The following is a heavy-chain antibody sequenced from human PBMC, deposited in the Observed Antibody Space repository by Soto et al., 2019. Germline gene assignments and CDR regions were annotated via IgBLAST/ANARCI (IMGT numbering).Heavy chain of an antibody. Sequence: GASVKVSCKASGYTFTSYGISWVRQAPGQGLEWMGWISAYNGNTNYAQKLQGRVTMTTDTSTSTAYMELRSLRSDDTAVYYCARDFGWFGELFVPGYMDVWGKGTTVTVSS. CDR3: ARDFGWFGELFVPGYMDV. CDR1: GYTFTSYG. V-gene: IGHV1-18*01. CDR2: ISAYNGNT. D-gene: IGHD3-10*01. J-gene: IGHJ6*03.